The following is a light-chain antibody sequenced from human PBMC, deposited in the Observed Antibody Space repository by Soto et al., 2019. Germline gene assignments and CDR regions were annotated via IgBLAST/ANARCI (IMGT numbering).Light chain of an antibody. CDR2: EVS. CDR3: CSYAGSSMV. J-gene: IGLJ2*01. Sequence: QSALTQPASVSGSPGQSITISCTGTSSDVGSYNLVSWYQQHPGKVPKLMIYEVSKRPSGVSNRFSGSKSGNTASLTISGLLAEDEADYYCCSYAGSSMVFGGGTKLTVL. CDR1: SSDVGSYNL. V-gene: IGLV2-23*02.